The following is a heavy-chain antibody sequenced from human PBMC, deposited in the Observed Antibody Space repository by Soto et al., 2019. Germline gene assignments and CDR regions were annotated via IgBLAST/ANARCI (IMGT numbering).Heavy chain of an antibody. D-gene: IGHD2-2*01. J-gene: IGHJ2*01. CDR3: ARTVKSAHCSSTSCYLRPYWYFDL. CDR2: ISSSSSTI. V-gene: IGHV3-48*02. CDR1: GFTFSSYS. Sequence: EVQLVESGGGLVQPGGSLRLSCAASGFTFSSYSMNWVRQAPGKGLEWVSYISSSSSTIYYADSVKGRFTISRDNAKNSLYLQMNSLRDEDTAVYYCARTVKSAHCSSTSCYLRPYWYFDLWGRGTLVTVSS.